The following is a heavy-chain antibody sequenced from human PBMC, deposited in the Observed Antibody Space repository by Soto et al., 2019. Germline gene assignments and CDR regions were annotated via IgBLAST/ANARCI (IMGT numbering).Heavy chain of an antibody. CDR1: GGSISSGGYY. J-gene: IGHJ5*02. CDR2: IYYSGST. D-gene: IGHD5-12*01. CDR3: ARSYSGYDFTS. V-gene: IGHV4-31*03. Sequence: SETLSLTCTVSGGSISSGGYYWSWIRQHPGKGREWIGYIYYSGSTYYNPSLKSRVTISVDTSKNQFSLKLSSVTAADTAVYYCARSYSGYDFTSWGQGTLVTVSS.